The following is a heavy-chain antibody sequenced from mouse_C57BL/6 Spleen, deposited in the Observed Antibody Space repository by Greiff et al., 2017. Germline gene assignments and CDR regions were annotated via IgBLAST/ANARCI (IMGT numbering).Heavy chain of an antibody. CDR3: TTGGVATLPYYFDY. D-gene: IGHD1-1*02. V-gene: IGHV14-1*01. J-gene: IGHJ2*01. CDR2: IDPEDGDT. Sequence: VQLKQSGAELVRPGASVKLSCTASGFNIKDYYMHWVKQRPEQGLEWIGRIDPEDGDTEYAPKFQGKATMTADTSSNTAYLQLSSLTSEDTAVYYCTTGGVATLPYYFDYWGQGTTLTVSS. CDR1: GFNIKDYY.